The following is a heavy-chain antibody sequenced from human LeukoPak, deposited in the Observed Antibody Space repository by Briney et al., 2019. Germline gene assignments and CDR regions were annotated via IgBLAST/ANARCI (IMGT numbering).Heavy chain of an antibody. D-gene: IGHD3-3*01. CDR3: AKVSAEIITIFGVVMDQKGGNAFDI. CDR1: GFTFSSYA. V-gene: IGHV3-23*01. CDR2: ISGSGGST. J-gene: IGHJ3*02. Sequence: GGSLRLSCAASGFTFSSYAMSWVRQAPGKGLEWVSAISGSGGSTYYADSVKGRFTISRDNSKNTLYLQMNSLRAEDTAVYYCAKVSAEIITIFGVVMDQKGGNAFDIWGQGTMVTVSS.